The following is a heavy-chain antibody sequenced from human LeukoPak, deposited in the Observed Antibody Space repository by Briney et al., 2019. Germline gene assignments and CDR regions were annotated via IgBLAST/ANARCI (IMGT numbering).Heavy chain of an antibody. D-gene: IGHD2-2*01. V-gene: IGHV7-4-1*02. CDR2: INTNTGNP. Sequence: ASVKVSCKASGYTFTSYAMNWVRQAPGQGLEWMGWINTNTGNPTYAQGFTGRFVFSLDTSVSTAYLQISSLKAEDTAVYYCARSYCSSTSCRFDYWGQRTLVTVSS. CDR1: GYTFTSYA. CDR3: ARSYCSSTSCRFDY. J-gene: IGHJ4*02.